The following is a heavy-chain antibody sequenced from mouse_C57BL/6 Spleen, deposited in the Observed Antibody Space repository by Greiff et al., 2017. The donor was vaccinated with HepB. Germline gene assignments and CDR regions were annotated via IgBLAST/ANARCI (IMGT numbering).Heavy chain of an antibody. V-gene: IGHV1-69*01. Sequence: QVQLQQSGAELVMPGASVKLSCKASGYTFTSYWMHWVKQRPGQGLEWIGEIDPSDSYTNYNQKFKGKSTLTVDKSSSTAYMQLSSLTSEDSAVYYCARRWLPYYAMDYWGQGTSVTVSS. CDR1: GYTFTSYW. J-gene: IGHJ4*01. CDR2: IDPSDSYT. D-gene: IGHD2-3*01. CDR3: ARRWLPYYAMDY.